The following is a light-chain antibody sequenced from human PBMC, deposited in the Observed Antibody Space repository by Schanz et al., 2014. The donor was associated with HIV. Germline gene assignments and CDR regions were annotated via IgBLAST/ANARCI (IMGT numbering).Light chain of an antibody. V-gene: IGLV2-11*01. CDR2: DVS. CDR3: SSYSGHNNLGI. CDR1: SSDVGGYNY. Sequence: HSALTQPRSVSGSPGQSVTISCTGTSSDVGGYNYVSWYQQHPGKAPKLMIYDVSKRPSGVPDRFSGSKSGNTASLTISGLQAEDEAEYYCSSYSGHNNLGIFGGGTKLTVL. J-gene: IGLJ2*01.